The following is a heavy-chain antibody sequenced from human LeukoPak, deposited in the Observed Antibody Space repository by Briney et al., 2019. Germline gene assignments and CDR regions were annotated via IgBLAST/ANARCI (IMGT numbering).Heavy chain of an antibody. CDR1: GFTFSNYA. J-gene: IGHJ4*02. CDR3: AKDIYGDYGGLDY. D-gene: IGHD4-17*01. V-gene: IGHV3-23*01. Sequence: GGSLRLSCVASGFTFSNYAMSWVRQAPGKGLEWVSVIINSGGSTYYADSVKGRFTISRDNSKNTLYLQMNSLRAEDTAVYYCAKDIYGDYGGLDYWGQETLVTVSS. CDR2: IINSGGST.